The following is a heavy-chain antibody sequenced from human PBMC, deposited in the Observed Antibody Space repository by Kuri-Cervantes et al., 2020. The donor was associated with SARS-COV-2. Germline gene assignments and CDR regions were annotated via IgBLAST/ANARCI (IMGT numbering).Heavy chain of an antibody. D-gene: IGHD3-22*01. Sequence: SETLSLTCAVYGGSFSGYYWSWIRQPPGKGLEWIGEINHSGSTNYNPSLKSRVTMSVDTSKNQFSLKLSSVTAADTAVYYCAIPHYYDSSGYLGRWGQGTLVTVSS. CDR1: GGSFSGYY. V-gene: IGHV4-34*01. CDR2: INHSGST. J-gene: IGHJ4*02. CDR3: AIPHYYDSSGYLGR.